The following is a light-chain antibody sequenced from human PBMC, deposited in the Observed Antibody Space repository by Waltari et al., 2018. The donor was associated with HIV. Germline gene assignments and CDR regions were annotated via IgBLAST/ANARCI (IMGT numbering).Light chain of an antibody. CDR3: QTWRTGLQV. J-gene: IGLJ3*02. V-gene: IGLV4-69*02. CDR2: LNSDGRP. Sequence: QVVLTQPPSASASLGASVRLTCTLSSGHTNYVIAWHQQQPEKGPRFLMKLNSDGRPSKGDGVPDRFSGSSSGAERYLIISSLQSEDAADYFCQTWRTGLQVFGGGTRLTVL. CDR1: SGHTNYV.